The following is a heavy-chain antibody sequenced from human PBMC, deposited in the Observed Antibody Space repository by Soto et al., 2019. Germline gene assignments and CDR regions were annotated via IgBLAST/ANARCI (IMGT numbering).Heavy chain of an antibody. V-gene: IGHV3-74*01. CDR2: INSDGSST. CDR1: GFTFSSYW. CDR3: ARADSGDSYYGMDV. J-gene: IGHJ6*02. Sequence: GSLRLSCAASGFTFSSYWMHWVRQAPGKGLVWVSRINSDGSSTSYADSVKGRFTISRDNAKNMMYLQMISLRAEDTAVYYCARADSGDSYYGMDVWGQGTTVTVS. D-gene: IGHD5-18*01.